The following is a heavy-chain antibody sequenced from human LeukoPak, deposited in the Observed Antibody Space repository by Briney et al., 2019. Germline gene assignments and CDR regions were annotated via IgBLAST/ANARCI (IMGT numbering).Heavy chain of an antibody. Sequence: SETLSLTCTVSGGSISSGGYYWSWIRQPPGKGLEWIGYIYHRGSTYYNPSLKSRVTISVDRSKNQFSLKLSSVTAADTAVYYCARGSKDIVVVPAAMWGQGTLVTVSS. CDR1: GGSISSGGYY. D-gene: IGHD2-2*01. J-gene: IGHJ4*02. V-gene: IGHV4-30-2*01. CDR3: ARGSKDIVVVPAAM. CDR2: IYHRGST.